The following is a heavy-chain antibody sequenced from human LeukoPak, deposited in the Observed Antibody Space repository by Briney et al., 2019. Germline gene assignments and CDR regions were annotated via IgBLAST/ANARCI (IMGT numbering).Heavy chain of an antibody. CDR2: IIPILGLT. D-gene: IGHD2-21*01. V-gene: IGHV1-69*04. Sequence: SVKVSCKTSGGTFINYAISWVRQAPGQGLEWMGRIIPILGLTGYAQNFQGRVTITADRSTGTAYMELSSLRSEDTAVYYCATDFPVIGGDPAGSLDYWGQGTLVTVSS. CDR1: GGTFINYA. CDR3: ATDFPVIGGDPAGSLDY. J-gene: IGHJ4*02.